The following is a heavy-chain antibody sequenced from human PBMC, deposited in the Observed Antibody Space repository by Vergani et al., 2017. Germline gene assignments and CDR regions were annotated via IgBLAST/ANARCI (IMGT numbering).Heavy chain of an antibody. D-gene: IGHD5-24*01. Sequence: QVQLVESGGGVVQPGRSLRLSCAASGFTFSSYGMHWVRQAPGKGLEWVAVIWYDGSNKYYADSVKGRFTSSRDNYKKPLYLQMNSRRAEDTAVYYCARGGGRRWLQSGYYYYYYMDVWGKGTTGTVSS. CDR2: IWYDGSNK. V-gene: IGHV3-33*01. CDR1: GFTFSSYG. J-gene: IGHJ6*03. CDR3: ARGGGRRWLQSGYYYYYYMDV.